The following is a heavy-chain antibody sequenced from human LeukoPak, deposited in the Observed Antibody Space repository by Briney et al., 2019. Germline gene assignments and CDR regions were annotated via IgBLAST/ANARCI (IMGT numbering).Heavy chain of an antibody. CDR2: IFPGDSDI. Sequence: GESLKISCKGSGYSFTSYWINWVRQMPGKGLEWMGSIFPGDSDIRYSPSFQGQVTISADKSISSAYLQWSSLKASDIAMYYCARQLCSGGTCYLDYWGQGTLVTVSS. CDR3: ARQLCSGGTCYLDY. V-gene: IGHV5-51*01. CDR1: GYSFTSYW. J-gene: IGHJ4*02. D-gene: IGHD2-15*01.